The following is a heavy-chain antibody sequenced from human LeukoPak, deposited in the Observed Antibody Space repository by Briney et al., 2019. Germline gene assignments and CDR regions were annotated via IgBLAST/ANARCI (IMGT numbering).Heavy chain of an antibody. CDR1: GFTFSSYA. V-gene: IGHV3-30*04. Sequence: PGGSLRLSCAASGFTFSSYAMHWVRQAPGKGLEWVAVISYDGSNKYYADSVKGRFTISRDNSKNTLYLQMNSLRAEDTAVYYCARSGCSGGSCYRGVYAFDIWGQGTMVTVSS. J-gene: IGHJ3*02. D-gene: IGHD2-15*01. CDR2: ISYDGSNK. CDR3: ARSGCSGGSCYRGVYAFDI.